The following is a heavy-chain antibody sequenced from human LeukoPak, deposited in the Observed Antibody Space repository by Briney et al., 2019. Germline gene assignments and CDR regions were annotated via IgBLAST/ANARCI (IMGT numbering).Heavy chain of an antibody. J-gene: IGHJ5*02. CDR3: ARLSAADVYNWFDP. V-gene: IGHV5-51*01. CDR1: GYRFTSYW. Sequence: GASLKISFKGSGYRFTSYWIGWVRPMPGKGLEWMGIIYPGDSDTRYSPSFQGQVTISADKSISTAYLQWSSLKASDTAMYYCARLSAADVYNWFDPWGQGTLVTVSS. CDR2: IYPGDSDT. D-gene: IGHD2-2*01.